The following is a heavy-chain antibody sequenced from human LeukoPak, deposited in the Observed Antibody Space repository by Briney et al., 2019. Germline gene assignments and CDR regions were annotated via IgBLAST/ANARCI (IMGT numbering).Heavy chain of an antibody. CDR3: ARHGSGWYHFDY. CDR2: IYYSGST. D-gene: IGHD6-19*01. J-gene: IGHJ4*02. Sequence: PSETLSLTCTVSGGSMSSSSYYWGWIRQPPGKGLEWIGSIYYSGSTYYNPSLKSRVTISVDTSKNQFSLKLSSVTAADTAVYYCARHGSGWYHFDYWGQGTLVTVSS. V-gene: IGHV4-39*01. CDR1: GGSMSSSSYY.